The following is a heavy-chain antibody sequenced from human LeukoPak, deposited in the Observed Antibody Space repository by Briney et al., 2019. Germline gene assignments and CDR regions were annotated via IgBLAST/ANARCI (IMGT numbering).Heavy chain of an antibody. V-gene: IGHV3-21*01. CDR2: LSTSSSYI. Sequence: GGSLRLSCAASGFSFSSYNLNWVRQAPGKGLEWVSSLSTSSSYIYYADSVKGRFTVSRDNARNSLEVQMNSLRAEDTAVYYCARSRRDGDYLFNAFDIWGQGTMVTVSS. CDR1: GFSFSSYN. J-gene: IGHJ3*02. D-gene: IGHD4-17*01. CDR3: ARSRRDGDYLFNAFDI.